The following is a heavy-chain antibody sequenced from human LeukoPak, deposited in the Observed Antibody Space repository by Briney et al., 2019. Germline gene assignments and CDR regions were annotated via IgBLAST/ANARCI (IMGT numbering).Heavy chain of an antibody. CDR1: GITLSNYG. J-gene: IGHJ6*02. Sequence: PGGSLRLSCAVSGITLSNYGMSWVRQAPGKGLEWVSALSGSGGSTYYADSVKGRFTISRDNSKTTLYLQMNSLRAEDTAVYYCAKSWGYSYGSSYGMDVWGQGTTVTVSS. CDR2: LSGSGGST. CDR3: AKSWGYSYGSSYGMDV. V-gene: IGHV3-23*01. D-gene: IGHD5-18*01.